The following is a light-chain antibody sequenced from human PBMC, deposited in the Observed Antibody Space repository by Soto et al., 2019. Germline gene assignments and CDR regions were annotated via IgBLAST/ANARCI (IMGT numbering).Light chain of an antibody. Sequence: DIQMTQSPSTLSASVGDRVTITCRASQSISSWLAWYQQKPGKAPKLLIYDASSLESGVPSQFSGSGSGTEFTLTISSLQPDDFATYYCQQYNSYSTTFGQGTKVEIK. V-gene: IGKV1-5*01. J-gene: IGKJ1*01. CDR2: DAS. CDR1: QSISSW. CDR3: QQYNSYSTT.